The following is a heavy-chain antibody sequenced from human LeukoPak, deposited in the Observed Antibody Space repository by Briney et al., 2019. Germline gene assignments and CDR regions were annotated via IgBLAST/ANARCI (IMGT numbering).Heavy chain of an antibody. D-gene: IGHD3-9*01. J-gene: IGHJ5*02. CDR1: GYTFTGYY. CDR3: ASGDILTGPGPNWFDP. Sequence: ASVKVSCKASGYTFTGYYMHWMRQAPGQGLEWMGWINPNSGGTNYAQKFQGRVTMTRDTSISTAYMELSRLRSDDTAVYYCASGDILTGPGPNWFDPWGQGTLVTVSS. V-gene: IGHV1-2*02. CDR2: INPNSGGT.